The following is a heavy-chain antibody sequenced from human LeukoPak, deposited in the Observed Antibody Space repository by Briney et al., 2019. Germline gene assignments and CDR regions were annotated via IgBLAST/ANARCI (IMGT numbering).Heavy chain of an antibody. V-gene: IGHV4-30-4*08. CDR2: IYYSGST. CDR1: GGSISSGDYY. Sequence: SETLSLTCTVSGGSISSGDYYWSWIRQPPGKGLEWIGYIYYSGSTYYNPSLKSRVTISVDTSKNQFSLKLSSVTAADTAVYYCARNYDFWGGRYAFDIWGQGTMVTVSS. J-gene: IGHJ3*02. D-gene: IGHD3-3*01. CDR3: ARNYDFWGGRYAFDI.